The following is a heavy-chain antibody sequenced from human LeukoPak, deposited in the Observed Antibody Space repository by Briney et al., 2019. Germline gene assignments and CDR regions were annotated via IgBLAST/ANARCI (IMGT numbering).Heavy chain of an antibody. D-gene: IGHD3-3*01. J-gene: IGHJ3*02. CDR1: VYTFTSYD. CDR2: MNPNSGNT. V-gene: IGHV1-8*01. CDR3: AREVLEWPLFADDAFDI. Sequence: ASVKVSCKASVYTFTSYDINWVRQATGQGLEWMGWMNPNSGNTGYAQKFQGRVTMTRDTSTSTAYMELGSLRSEDTAVYYCAREVLEWPLFADDAFDIWGQGTMVTVSS.